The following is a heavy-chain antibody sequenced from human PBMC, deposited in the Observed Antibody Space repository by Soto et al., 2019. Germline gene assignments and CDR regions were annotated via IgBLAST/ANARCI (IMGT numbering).Heavy chain of an antibody. CDR2: INHSGST. Sequence: PSETLSLTCAVYGGSFSGYYWSWIRQPPGKGLEWIGEINHSGSTNCNPSLKSRVTISVDTSKNQFSLKLSSVTAADTAVYYCARGLNYGGVYYYYGMDVWGQGTTVTVSS. CDR1: GGSFSGYY. D-gene: IGHD1-7*01. V-gene: IGHV4-34*01. CDR3: ARGLNYGGVYYYYGMDV. J-gene: IGHJ6*02.